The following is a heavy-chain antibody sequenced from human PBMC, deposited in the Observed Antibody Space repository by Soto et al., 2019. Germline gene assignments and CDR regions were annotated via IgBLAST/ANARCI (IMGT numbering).Heavy chain of an antibody. D-gene: IGHD6-19*01. V-gene: IGHV1-2*02. CDR3: ATSSDWSPLLGY. J-gene: IGHJ4*01. CDR1: ECTFTGYY. Sequence: AAVKVSCKTSECTFTGYYLHWVLQVPGQGLEGMGWINPNGGGTIYAQKFQGRLTMTRDTSITTAYMELSRLRSDDTAFYYCATSSDWSPLLGYWGHGTLVTVSS. CDR2: INPNGGGT.